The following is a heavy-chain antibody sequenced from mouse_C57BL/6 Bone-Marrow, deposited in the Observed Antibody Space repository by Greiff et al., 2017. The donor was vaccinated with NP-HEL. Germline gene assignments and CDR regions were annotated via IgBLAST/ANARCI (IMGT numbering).Heavy chain of an antibody. CDR3: ASYYYGSSRAY. J-gene: IGHJ3*01. CDR1: GFNITDYY. V-gene: IGHV14-2*01. CDR2: IDPEDGET. Sequence: VQLQQSGAELVKPGASVKLSCTASGFNITDYYMHWVKQRTEQGLEWIGRIDPEDGETKYAPKFQGKATITADASSNTAYLQLSSLTSEDTAVYYCASYYYGSSRAYWGQGTLVTVSA. D-gene: IGHD1-1*01.